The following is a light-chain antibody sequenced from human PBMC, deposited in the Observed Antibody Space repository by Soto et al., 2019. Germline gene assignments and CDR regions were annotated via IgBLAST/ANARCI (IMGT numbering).Light chain of an antibody. CDR3: QTCGNVIVI. CDR1: SGHSNYA. CDR2: LNRDGSH. Sequence: QPVLTQSPSASASLGASVKLTCTLSSGHSNYAIAWHQQQPEKGPRYLMKLNRDGSHSKGDGIPNRFSGSSFGAERYLTISRLRHEYEADYYYQTCGNVIVIVGVVTQLTVL. V-gene: IGLV4-69*01. J-gene: IGLJ2*01.